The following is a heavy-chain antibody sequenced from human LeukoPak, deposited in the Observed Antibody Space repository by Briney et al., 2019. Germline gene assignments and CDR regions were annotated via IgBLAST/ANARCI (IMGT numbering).Heavy chain of an antibody. CDR2: IIPILGIA. J-gene: IGHJ4*02. CDR1: GGTFRSYA. CDR3: ARDRGYSSGWYYFDY. V-gene: IGHV1-69*04. Sequence: SVKVSCKASGGTFRSYAISWVRQAPGQGLEWMGRIIPILGIANYAQKFQGRVTITADKSTSTAYMELSSLRSEDTAVYYCARDRGYSSGWYYFDYWGQGTLVTVSS. D-gene: IGHD6-19*01.